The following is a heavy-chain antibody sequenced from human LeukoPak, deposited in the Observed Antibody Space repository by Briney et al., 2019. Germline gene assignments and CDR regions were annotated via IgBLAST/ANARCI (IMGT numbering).Heavy chain of an antibody. J-gene: IGHJ4*02. D-gene: IGHD6-19*01. CDR3: ARGGWAFDF. V-gene: IGHV3-7*04. CDR1: GFTLSSYW. Sequence: GGSLRLSCAASGFTLSSYWMSWVRQAPGKGLEWVATIKQDGSEKYYVDSVKGRFTISRDNAKNSLFLQMNSLRAEGTAVYYCARGGWAFDFWGQGTLVTVSS. CDR2: IKQDGSEK.